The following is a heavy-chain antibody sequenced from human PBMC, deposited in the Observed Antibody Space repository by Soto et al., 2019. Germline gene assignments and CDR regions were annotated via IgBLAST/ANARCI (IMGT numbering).Heavy chain of an antibody. J-gene: IGHJ4*02. CDR1: GYTFTSYA. CDR2: INAGNGNT. Sequence: ASVKVSCKASGYTFTSYAMHWVRQAPGQRLEWMGWINAGNGNTKYSQKFQGRVMITADESTSTAYMELSSLRSEDTAVYYCASSPDRAPGYDYWGQGTLVTVSS. CDR3: ASSPDRAPGYDY. D-gene: IGHD5-18*01. V-gene: IGHV1-3*01.